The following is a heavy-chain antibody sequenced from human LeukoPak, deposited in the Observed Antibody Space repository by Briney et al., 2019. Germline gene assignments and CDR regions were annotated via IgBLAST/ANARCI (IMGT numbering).Heavy chain of an antibody. CDR3: ARGGGLQQWLVHNNWFDP. Sequence: PSETLSLTCTVSGGSISSYYWSWIRQPPGKGLDWIGYIYYSGSTNYNPSLKSRVTISVDTSKNQFSLKLSSVTAAGTAVYYCARGGGLQQWLVHNNWFDPWGQGTLVTVSS. CDR2: IYYSGST. J-gene: IGHJ5*02. V-gene: IGHV4-59*01. D-gene: IGHD6-19*01. CDR1: GGSISSYY.